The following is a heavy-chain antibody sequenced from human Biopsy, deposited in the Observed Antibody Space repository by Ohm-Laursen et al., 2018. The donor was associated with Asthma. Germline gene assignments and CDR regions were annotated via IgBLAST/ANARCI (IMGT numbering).Heavy chain of an antibody. J-gene: IGHJ3*02. CDR3: VRDGTDDAFDI. V-gene: IGHV3-30*01. CDR1: GFSFSNFA. Sequence: SLRLSCTASGFSFSNFAIHWVRQAPGKGLEWVGVISKDASTQDYADSVKGRFTMARDNSKNTLDLQMNSLREEDTAVYYCVRDGTDDAFDIWGQGTVISVSS. D-gene: IGHD1-1*01. CDR2: ISKDASTQ.